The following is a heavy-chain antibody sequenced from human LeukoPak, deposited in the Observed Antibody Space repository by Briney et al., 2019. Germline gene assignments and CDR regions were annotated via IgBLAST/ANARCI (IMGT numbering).Heavy chain of an antibody. Sequence: GGSLRLSCTASGFGDYAMTWVRQAPGKGLEWVGFIRSKPYGGTAEYAESVKGRFTISRDDSRTIAYLDMNGLKTEDSAVYHCTVQVIPSDKWFDPWGQGTLVTVSS. D-gene: IGHD2-21*01. J-gene: IGHJ5*02. V-gene: IGHV3-49*04. CDR2: IRSKPYGGTA. CDR1: GFGDYA. CDR3: TVQVIPSDKWFDP.